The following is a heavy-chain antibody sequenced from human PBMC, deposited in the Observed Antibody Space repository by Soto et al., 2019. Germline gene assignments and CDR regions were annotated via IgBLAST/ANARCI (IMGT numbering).Heavy chain of an antibody. Sequence: SGPTLVNPTETLTLTCTVSGFSLSNATMGVSWIRQPPGKALEWLAHIFSNDEKSYSTSLESRLTISKDTSKSQVVLSMTNMDHVDTAKYFCARMLFETKGIGRYLRFDPWGQGSRVTVSS. J-gene: IGHJ5*02. V-gene: IGHV2-26*01. D-gene: IGHD3-16*02. CDR1: GFSLSNATMG. CDR2: IFSNDEK. CDR3: ARMLFETKGIGRYLRFDP.